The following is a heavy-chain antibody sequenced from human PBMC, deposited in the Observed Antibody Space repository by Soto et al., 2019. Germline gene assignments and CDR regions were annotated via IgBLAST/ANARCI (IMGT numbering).Heavy chain of an antibody. CDR1: GGSISSGGYS. V-gene: IGHV4-30-2*01. CDR2: IYHSGST. D-gene: IGHD3-10*01. Sequence: QLQLQESGSGLVKPSQTLSLTCAVSGGSISSGGYSWSWIRQPPGKGLEWIGYIYHSGSTYYNPSLKSRVTISVDRSKNQFSLKLSSVTAEDTAVYYCARARYYASGSRTSYYFDYWGQGTLVTVSS. CDR3: ARARYYASGSRTSYYFDY. J-gene: IGHJ4*02.